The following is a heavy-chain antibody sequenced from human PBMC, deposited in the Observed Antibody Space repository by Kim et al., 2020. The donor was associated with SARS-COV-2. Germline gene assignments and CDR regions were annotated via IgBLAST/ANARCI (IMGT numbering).Heavy chain of an antibody. J-gene: IGHJ4*02. CDR2: ISWNSGSI. CDR1: GFTFGDYA. Sequence: GGSLRLSCAASGFTFGDYAMHWVRQAPGKGLEWVSGISWNSGSIGYADSVKGRFTISRDNAKNSLYLQMNSLRAEDTALYYCAKGELGSYSVTDFDYWGQGTLVTVSS. CDR3: AKGELGSYSVTDFDY. V-gene: IGHV3-9*01. D-gene: IGHD1-26*01.